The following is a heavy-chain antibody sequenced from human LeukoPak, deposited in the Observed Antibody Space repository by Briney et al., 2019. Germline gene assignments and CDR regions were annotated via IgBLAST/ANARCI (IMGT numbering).Heavy chain of an antibody. J-gene: IGHJ6*03. CDR1: GYSISSGYY. Sequence: PSETLSLTCAVSGYSISSGYYWGWIRQPPGKGLEWIGSIYHCDSTYYYPSLKSRVTISLDTSNNQFSLKLTSVTAADTAVYYCARGAYCSGATCYRSYDYYYMDVWGRGTTVTVAS. V-gene: IGHV4-38-2*01. D-gene: IGHD2-15*01. CDR2: IYHCDST. CDR3: ARGAYCSGATCYRSYDYYYMDV.